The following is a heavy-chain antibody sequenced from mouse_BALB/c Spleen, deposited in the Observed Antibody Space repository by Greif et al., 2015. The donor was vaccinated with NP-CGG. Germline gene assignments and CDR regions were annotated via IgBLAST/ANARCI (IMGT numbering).Heavy chain of an antibody. Sequence: QVQLQQFGPELVKPGASVKISCKASGYTFTDYYINWVKQKPGQGLEWIGWIYPGSGNTKYNEKFKGKATLTVDTSSSTANMQLSSLTSEDTAVYFCARRTGTEAMDYWGQGTSVTVSS. CDR3: ARRTGTEAMDY. CDR2: IYPGSGNT. J-gene: IGHJ4*01. D-gene: IGHD4-1*01. CDR1: GYTFTDYY. V-gene: IGHV1-84*02.